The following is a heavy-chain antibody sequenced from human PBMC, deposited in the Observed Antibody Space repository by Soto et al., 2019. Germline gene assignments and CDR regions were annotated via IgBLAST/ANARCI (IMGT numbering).Heavy chain of an antibody. CDR3: GFGIVLMVYADYYYYYYIDV. D-gene: IGHD2-8*01. CDR1: GGSISSYY. J-gene: IGHJ6*03. V-gene: IGHV4-59*01. CDR2: IYYSGST. Sequence: SETLSLTCTVSGGSISSYYWSWIRQPPGKGLEWIGYIYYSGSTNCNPSLKSRVTISVDTSKNQFSLKLSSVTAADTAVYYCGFGIVLMVYADYYYYYYIDVWGKGTTVTVSS.